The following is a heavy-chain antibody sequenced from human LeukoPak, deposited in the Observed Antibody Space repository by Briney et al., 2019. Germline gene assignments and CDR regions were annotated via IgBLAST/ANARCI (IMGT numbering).Heavy chain of an antibody. V-gene: IGHV4-34*01. CDR3: AIGLECDFWNGNYSDGFDV. J-gene: IGHJ3*01. CDR1: TRSLSNYF. Sequence: PSETLSLTCAVYTRSLSNYFCSWLRQPPGKGLEWIGEINHGGGTNYNPSLKSRVTISVDTSKNQFSLKLTSVTAADTAVYYCAIGLECDFWNGNYSDGFDVWDQGTMVTVSS. CDR2: INHGGGT. D-gene: IGHD3/OR15-3a*01.